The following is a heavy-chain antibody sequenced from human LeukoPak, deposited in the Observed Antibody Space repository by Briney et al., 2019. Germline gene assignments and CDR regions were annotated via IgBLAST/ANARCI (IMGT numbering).Heavy chain of an antibody. J-gene: IGHJ4*02. D-gene: IGHD5-24*01. Sequence: PGESLKISCKGSGHSFTSYWIGWVRQMPGKGLEWMGIIYPADSDTRYSPSFQGQVTISADKSTSTAYLQWSSLKASDTAMYYCARQDGRALYYFDYWGQGTLVTVSS. CDR3: ARQDGRALYYFDY. CDR2: IYPADSDT. V-gene: IGHV5-51*01. CDR1: GHSFTSYW.